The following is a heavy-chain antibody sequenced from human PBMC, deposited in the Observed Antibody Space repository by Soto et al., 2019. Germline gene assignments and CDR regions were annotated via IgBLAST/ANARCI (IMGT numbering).Heavy chain of an antibody. CDR2: IYWDDDK. CDR1: GFSLTSRPMG. D-gene: IGHD1-20*01. V-gene: IGHV2-5*02. Sequence: QITLKESGPTLVTPTQTLTLTCSFSGFSLTSRPMGVGWIRQPPGKALEWLAVIYWDDDKRYSPALRSRLTITKDTSKKQVVLTVTNMDPVDTATCYCAHRLGGYTWNDGYLDYWGQGILVTVSS. CDR3: AHRLGGYTWNDGYLDY. J-gene: IGHJ4*02.